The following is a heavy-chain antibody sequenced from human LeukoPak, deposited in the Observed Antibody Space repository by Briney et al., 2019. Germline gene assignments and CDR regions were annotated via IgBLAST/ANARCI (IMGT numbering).Heavy chain of an antibody. CDR2: IYYSGRT. Sequence: SECLSLTCILAARSISSYCCSCIRPPPGNGIEWAGSIYYSGRTNYNPSLKSRVTISVDTSKNQFSLKLSSVTAAGTAVYDCARGLMMAVAGRGEFYYWGQGTLVTVSS. CDR3: ARGLMMAVAGRGEFYY. CDR1: ARSISSYC. V-gene: IGHV4-59*01. J-gene: IGHJ4*02. D-gene: IGHD6-13*01.